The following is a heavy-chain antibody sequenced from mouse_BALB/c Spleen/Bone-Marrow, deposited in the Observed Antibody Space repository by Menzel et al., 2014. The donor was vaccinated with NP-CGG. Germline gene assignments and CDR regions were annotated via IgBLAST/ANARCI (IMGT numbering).Heavy chain of an antibody. CDR1: GFSLTSYG. J-gene: IGHJ4*01. CDR2: IWAGGST. Sequence: VQLQQSGPGLAAPSQNLSITCIVSGFSLTSYGVHWVRQPPGKGLEWLGVIWAGGSTIYNSALLSRLSISKDNSKSQVFLKMNSLQTDDTALYYCARDRGGSSRALDYWGQGTSVTVSS. CDR3: ARDRGGSSRALDY. D-gene: IGHD1-1*02. V-gene: IGHV2-9*02.